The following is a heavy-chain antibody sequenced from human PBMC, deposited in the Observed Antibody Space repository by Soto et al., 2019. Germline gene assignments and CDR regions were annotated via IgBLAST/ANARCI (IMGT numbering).Heavy chain of an antibody. J-gene: IGHJ4*02. CDR1: GFSLSTSGVG. CDR2: IHWNNDK. D-gene: IGHD6-19*01. CDR3: ARRYASGWLFDYFDH. V-gene: IGHV2-5*01. Sequence: QITLKESGPTLVKPTETLTLTCTFSGFSLSTSGVGVGWIRQPPGKALEWLALIHWNNDKLYSPSLKTRLPITKDTSKSQVVLTMTSMDPVDTATYFCARRYASGWLFDYFDHWGQGTLVTVSS.